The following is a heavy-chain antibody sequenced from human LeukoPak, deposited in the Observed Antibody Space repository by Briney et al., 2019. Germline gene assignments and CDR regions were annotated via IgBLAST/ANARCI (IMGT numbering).Heavy chain of an antibody. CDR3: ARGLKRYYYDWFDP. V-gene: IGHV4-34*01. D-gene: IGHD3-22*01. J-gene: IGHJ5*02. CDR2: INHSGST. Sequence: SETLSLTCAVYGGSFSGYYWSWIRQPPGKGLEWIGEINHSGSTNYDPSLKSRVTISVDTSKNQFSLKLSSETAADTAVYYCARGLKRYYYDWFDPWGQGTLVTVSS. CDR1: GGSFSGYY.